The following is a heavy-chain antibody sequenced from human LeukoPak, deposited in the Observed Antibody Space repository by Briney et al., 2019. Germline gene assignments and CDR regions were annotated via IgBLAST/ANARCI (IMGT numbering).Heavy chain of an antibody. Sequence: ASVKVSCKVSGYTLTELSMHWVRQAPGKGLEWMGGFDPEVGETIYAQKFQGRVTMTEDTSTDTAYMELSSLRSEDTAVYYCATVWPRGGMITFGGVIPAFDIWGQGTMVTVSS. V-gene: IGHV1-24*01. J-gene: IGHJ3*02. CDR3: ATVWPRGGMITFGGVIPAFDI. CDR1: GYTLTELS. CDR2: FDPEVGET. D-gene: IGHD3-16*01.